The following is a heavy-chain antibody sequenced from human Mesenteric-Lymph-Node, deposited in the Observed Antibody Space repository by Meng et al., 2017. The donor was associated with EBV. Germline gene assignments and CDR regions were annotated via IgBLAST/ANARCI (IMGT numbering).Heavy chain of an antibody. V-gene: IGHV4-4*02. D-gene: IGHD1-26*01. Sequence: VHVLDTGAGGGRSSGALFLTCFAPCGSISSRNWWSWVRQSPGKGLEWIGEIYHGGSTNYNPSLKSRVTMSVDKSQNQFSLKLTSVTAADRAIYYCARGEIVRGEWYFDLWGRGTLVTVSS. J-gene: IGHJ2*01. CDR1: CGSISSRNW. CDR3: ARGEIVRGEWYFDL. CDR2: IYHGGST.